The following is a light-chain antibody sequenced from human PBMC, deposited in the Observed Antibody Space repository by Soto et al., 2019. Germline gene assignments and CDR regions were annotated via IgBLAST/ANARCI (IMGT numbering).Light chain of an antibody. Sequence: EIVMAQSPATLSLSPGERATLSCRASQSVSSNLAWYQQKPGQAPRLLIYDASNRATGIPARFSGSGSGTEFTLTISSLQSEDFEVYYCQQYNNWPITLGQGTLLEIK. CDR3: QQYNNWPIT. CDR1: QSVSSN. CDR2: DAS. J-gene: IGKJ5*01. V-gene: IGKV3D-15*01.